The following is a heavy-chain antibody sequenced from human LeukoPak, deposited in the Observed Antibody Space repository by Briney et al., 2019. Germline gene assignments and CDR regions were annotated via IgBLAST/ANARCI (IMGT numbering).Heavy chain of an antibody. V-gene: IGHV4-34*01. CDR3: ARRRYYDSTGYLD. Sequence: SETLSVTCAVYGGSFSGYYWGWIRQPPGKGLEWIGDIYYTGRTYYNSSLKSRLTVSIDTSKNQFSLKLASLSAADTAVYYCARRRYYDSTGYLDWGQGTLITVSS. CDR1: GGSFSGYY. J-gene: IGHJ1*01. D-gene: IGHD3-22*01. CDR2: IYYTGRT.